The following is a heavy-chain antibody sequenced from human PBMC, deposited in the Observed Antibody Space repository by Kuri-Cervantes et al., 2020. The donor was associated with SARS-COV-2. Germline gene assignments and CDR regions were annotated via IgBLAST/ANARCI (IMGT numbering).Heavy chain of an antibody. D-gene: IGHD5-18*01. J-gene: IGHJ6*03. CDR1: GGSISSYY. CDR3: ATVGYSYASQGYYYYYMDV. CDR2: MYASGGT. Sequence: SETLSLTCTVSGGSISSYYWSWIRQSAGKGLEWIGLMYASGGTKYNPSLKSRVTMSVDTSKNQLSLKLRSVAAADTAVYYCATVGYSYASQGYYYYYMDVWGKGTTVTVSS. V-gene: IGHV4-4*07.